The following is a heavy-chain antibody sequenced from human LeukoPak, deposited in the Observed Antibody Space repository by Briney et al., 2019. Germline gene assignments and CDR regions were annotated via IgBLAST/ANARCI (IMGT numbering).Heavy chain of an antibody. Sequence: GGSLRLSCAASGFIFSDYEMNWVRQAPGKGLEWVSYISSDITSSVNSINYADSVKGRFTISRDNAKNSLYLQMNSLRAEDTAVYYCAREVLRTGSSPFDYWGQGTVVTVSS. J-gene: IGHJ4*02. V-gene: IGHV3-48*03. CDR2: ISSDITSSVNSI. CDR3: AREVLRTGSSPFDY. CDR1: GFIFSDYE. D-gene: IGHD3-10*01.